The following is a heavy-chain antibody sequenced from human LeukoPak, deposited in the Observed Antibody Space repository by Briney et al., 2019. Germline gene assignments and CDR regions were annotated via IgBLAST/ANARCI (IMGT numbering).Heavy chain of an antibody. V-gene: IGHV4-59*01. CDR3: ARGPYDSSDLGDY. CDR2: TYYSGST. Sequence: SETLSLTCTVSGGSISSYYWSWIRQPPGKGLEWIGYTYYSGSTNYNPSLKSRVTISVDTSKNQFSLKLSSVTAADTAVYYCARGPYDSSDLGDYWGQGTLVTVSS. J-gene: IGHJ4*02. CDR1: GGSISSYY. D-gene: IGHD3-22*01.